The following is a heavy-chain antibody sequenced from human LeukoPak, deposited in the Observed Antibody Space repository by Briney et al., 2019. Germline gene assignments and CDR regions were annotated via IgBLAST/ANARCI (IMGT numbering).Heavy chain of an antibody. CDR1: GGSFSGYY. CDR3: ARVDYYGPGRFDP. CDR2: INHSGST. V-gene: IGHV4-34*01. J-gene: IGHJ5*02. D-gene: IGHD3-10*01. Sequence: SETLSLTCAVYGGSFSGYYWSWIRQPPGKGLEWIGEINHSGSTNYNPSLKSRVTISLDMSNKQFSLKLSSVTAADTAVYYCARVDYYGPGRFDPWGQGTLVTVSS.